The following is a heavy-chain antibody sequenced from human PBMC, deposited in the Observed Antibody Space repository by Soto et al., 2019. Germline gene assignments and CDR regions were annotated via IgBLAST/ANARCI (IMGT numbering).Heavy chain of an antibody. CDR1: GFSFSSYA. Sequence: GGPLRLSCAASGFSFSSYAMSWVRQAPGKGLEWVSLISASGDNTYYGDSGRGRFTISRDNSENTLYLQMNILRAEDTAIYYCAKTSGFYDYWGQGTLVTVST. V-gene: IGHV3-23*01. CDR2: ISASGDNT. J-gene: IGHJ4*02. CDR3: AKTSGFYDY. D-gene: IGHD3-22*01.